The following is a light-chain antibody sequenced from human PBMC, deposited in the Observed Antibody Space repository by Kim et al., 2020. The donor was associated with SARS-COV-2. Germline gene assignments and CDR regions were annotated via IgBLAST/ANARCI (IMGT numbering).Light chain of an antibody. CDR3: QQYNSYPYN. Sequence: DIQMTQSPSTLSASVGDRVTITCRASQSINIWLAWFQQKPGKAPKLLFYKASSIKSGVPSRFGASGSGTEFTLTISSLQPDDFASYYCQQYNSYPYNFGQGTKLEI. CDR2: KAS. CDR1: QSINIW. J-gene: IGKJ2*01. V-gene: IGKV1-5*03.